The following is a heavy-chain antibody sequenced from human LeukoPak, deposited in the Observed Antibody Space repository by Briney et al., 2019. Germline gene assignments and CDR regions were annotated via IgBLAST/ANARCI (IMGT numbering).Heavy chain of an antibody. Sequence: PGGSLRLSCAAAGFPFDDYFMGWVRQAPGKGLEWISYITNSGYTMYYADSVRGRFTISKDNAKNSPFLHMSGLRAEDTAVYYCARSRARIAAAVYYFDYWGQGTPVTVSS. D-gene: IGHD6-13*01. CDR1: GFPFDDYF. CDR3: ARSRARIAAAVYYFDY. J-gene: IGHJ4*02. CDR2: ITNSGYTM. V-gene: IGHV3-11*01.